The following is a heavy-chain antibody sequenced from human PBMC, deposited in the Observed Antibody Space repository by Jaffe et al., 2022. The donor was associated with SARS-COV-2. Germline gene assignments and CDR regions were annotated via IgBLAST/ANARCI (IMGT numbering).Heavy chain of an antibody. Sequence: EVQLVESGGGLIQPGGSLRLSCAASGFTVSSNYMSWVRQAPGKGLEWVSVIYSGGSTYYADSVKGRFTISRDNSKNTLYLQMNSLRAEDTAVYYCARDRDEYSSGWYSAFDIWGQGTMVTVSS. D-gene: IGHD6-19*01. J-gene: IGHJ3*02. CDR2: IYSGGST. CDR3: ARDRDEYSSGWYSAFDI. V-gene: IGHV3-53*01. CDR1: GFTVSSNY.